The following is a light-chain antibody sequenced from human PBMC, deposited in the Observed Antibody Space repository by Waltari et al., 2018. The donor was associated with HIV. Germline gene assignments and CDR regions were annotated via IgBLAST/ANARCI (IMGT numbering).Light chain of an antibody. CDR1: SSDVAGYNY. J-gene: IGLJ2*01. Sequence: QSALTQPPSASGSPGQSVTISCPGTSSDVAGYNYVSWYQQHPGKAPNLMIYEVSKRPSGVPDRFSGSKSGNTASLTVSGLQAEDEADYYCSSYAGSNNLVFGGGTKLTVL. CDR3: SSYAGSNNLV. V-gene: IGLV2-8*01. CDR2: EVS.